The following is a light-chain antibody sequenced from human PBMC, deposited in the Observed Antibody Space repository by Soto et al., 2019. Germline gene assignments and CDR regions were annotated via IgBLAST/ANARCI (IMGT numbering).Light chain of an antibody. J-gene: IGKJ1*01. V-gene: IGKV1-39*01. Sequence: DIQMTQSPSSLSTSVGDRVTITCRASQSISRNLNWYQQKPGKAPKLLIYAASSLHSGVPSRFSGSGSGADFTLTISSLQPEDFATYYCQQYNSYSFGQGTKVDIK. CDR3: QQYNSYS. CDR1: QSISRN. CDR2: AAS.